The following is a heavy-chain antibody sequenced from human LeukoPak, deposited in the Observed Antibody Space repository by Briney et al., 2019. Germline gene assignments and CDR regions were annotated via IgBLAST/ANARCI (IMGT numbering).Heavy chain of an antibody. CDR3: ARISSARFGESY. V-gene: IGHV3-33*01. Sequence: GGSLRLSCAASGFTFSSYGMHWVRQAPGKGLEWVAVIWYDGSNKYYADSVKGRFTISRDNSKNTLYLQMNSLRAEDTAVYYCARISSARFGESYWGQGTLVTVPS. CDR1: GFTFSSYG. CDR2: IWYDGSNK. J-gene: IGHJ4*02. D-gene: IGHD3-10*01.